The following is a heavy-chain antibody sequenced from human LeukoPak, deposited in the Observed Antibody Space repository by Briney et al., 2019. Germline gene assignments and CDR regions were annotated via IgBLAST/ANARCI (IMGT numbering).Heavy chain of an antibody. CDR1: GGSFSAYY. CDR3: ASKRAGIGGACQREY. CDR2: INHSGTT. D-gene: IGHD6-19*01. Sequence: SETLSLTCAVYGGSFSAYYWSWFRQPPGQGLEWIGEINHSGTTNYNPSLKSRVTISADTSKNQFSLKLISVTAADMAVYYCASKRAGIGGACQREYWGQGTLVTVSS. J-gene: IGHJ4*02. V-gene: IGHV4-34*01.